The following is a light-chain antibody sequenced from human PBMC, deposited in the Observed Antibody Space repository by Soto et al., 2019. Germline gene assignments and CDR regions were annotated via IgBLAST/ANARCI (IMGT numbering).Light chain of an antibody. V-gene: IGKV3-15*01. J-gene: IGKJ1*01. CDR1: QSVSSN. CDR2: GAS. Sequence: EIVMTQSPATLSVSPGERATLSCRASQSVSSNLAWYQQKPGRAPRLLIYGASTRATDIPARFSGSGSGTEFTLTISSLQSEDSAVYYGQQYNNWPQTFGQGKKVAIK. CDR3: QQYNNWPQT.